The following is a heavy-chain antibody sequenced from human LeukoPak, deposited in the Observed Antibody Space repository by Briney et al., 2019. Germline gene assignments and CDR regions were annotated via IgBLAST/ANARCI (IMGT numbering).Heavy chain of an antibody. CDR3: ATYRQVLLPFES. D-gene: IGHD2-8*02. V-gene: IGHV3-23*01. CDR1: GFTLSTFA. CDR2: IFPSGGEI. Sequence: PGGSLRLSCAASGFTLSTFAMIWVRQPPGKGLERVSSIFPSGGEIHYADSVRGRFTISRDNSKSTLSLQMNSLRAEDTAIYYCATYRQVLLPFESWGQGTLVTVSS. J-gene: IGHJ4*02.